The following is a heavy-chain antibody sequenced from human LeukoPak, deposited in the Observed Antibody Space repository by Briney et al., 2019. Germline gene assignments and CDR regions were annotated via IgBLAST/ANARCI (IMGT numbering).Heavy chain of an antibody. CDR3: AKGSGSYTSADY. V-gene: IGHV3-7*03. Sequence: TGGSLRLSCAASGFTFSSYWMSWVRQAPGKGLEWVANIKKDGSENYYVDSVKGRFTISRDNAKKSLYLQMKSLRAEDTAVYYCAKGSGSYTSADYWGQGTLVTVSS. D-gene: IGHD1-26*01. CDR2: IKKDGSEN. CDR1: GFTFSSYW. J-gene: IGHJ4*02.